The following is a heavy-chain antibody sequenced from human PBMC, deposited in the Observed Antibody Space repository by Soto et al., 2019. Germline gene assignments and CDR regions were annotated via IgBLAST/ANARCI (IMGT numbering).Heavy chain of an antibody. D-gene: IGHD1-26*01. CDR2: ISGSGDST. Sequence: EVQLLESGGGLVQPGGSLRLSCAASGFTFSSYAMRWVRQAPVKGLEWVSAISGSGDSTYYADSVQGRFTISRDNSKNPLYLQRSGRRAEDTAVYYCARRGSGSYYDYWGQGTQVTVSS. CDR3: ARRGSGSYYDY. V-gene: IGHV3-23*01. CDR1: GFTFSSYA. J-gene: IGHJ4*02.